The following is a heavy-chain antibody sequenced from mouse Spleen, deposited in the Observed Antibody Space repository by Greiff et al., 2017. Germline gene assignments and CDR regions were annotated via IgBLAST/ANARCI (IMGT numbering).Heavy chain of an antibody. CDR3: ARTATRYFDV. V-gene: IGHV1-64*01. CDR1: GYTFTSYW. Sequence: VKLQQSGAELVKPGASVKLSCKASGYTFTSYWMHWVKQRPGQGLEWIGMIHPNSGSTNYNEKFKSKATLTVDKSSSTAYMQLSSLTSEDSAVYYCARTATRYFDVWGAGTTVTVSS. D-gene: IGHD1-2*01. J-gene: IGHJ1*01. CDR2: IHPNSGST.